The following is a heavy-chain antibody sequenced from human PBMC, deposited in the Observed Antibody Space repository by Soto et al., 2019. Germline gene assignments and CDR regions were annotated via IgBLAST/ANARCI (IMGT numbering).Heavy chain of an antibody. D-gene: IGHD3-9*01. Sequence: QVHLVQSGAEVKEPGASVKVSCKVSGHTLTDFSMHWMRQAPGKGLEGMGGFNPETGETIYAQRFQGRVTMTDDRSTDTAYMELRRLTSDDTAIYYCATNTRTTIIIFGWFDPWGQGTLVTVSP. CDR2: FNPETGET. V-gene: IGHV1-24*01. CDR1: GHTLTDFS. CDR3: ATNTRTTIIIFGWFDP. J-gene: IGHJ5*02.